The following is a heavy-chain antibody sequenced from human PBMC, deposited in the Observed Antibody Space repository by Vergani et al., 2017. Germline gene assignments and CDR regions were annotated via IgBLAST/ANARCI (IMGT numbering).Heavy chain of an antibody. D-gene: IGHD2-21*01. CDR1: GYTFTAYF. CDR2: INPNTGDT. CDR3: MSHXVSGGYCGGDCYY. J-gene: IGHJ4*01. V-gene: IGHV1-2*02. Sequence: QVQLVQSGAEVKKPGASVGVSCKASGYTFTAYFIHWVRQAPGQGLEWMGLINPNTGDTNYALRFQGRVTMTRDPSISTAYMELSSLRADDTAMYYCMSHXVSGGYCGGDCYYWGHGTLLTVSS.